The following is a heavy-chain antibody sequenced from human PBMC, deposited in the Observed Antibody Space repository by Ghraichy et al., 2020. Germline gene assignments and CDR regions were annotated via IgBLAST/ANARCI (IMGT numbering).Heavy chain of an antibody. J-gene: IGHJ6*02. Sequence: GGSLRLSCAASGFTFSSYWMSWVRQAPGKGLEWVANIKQDGSEKYYVDSVKGRFTISRDNAKNSLYLQMNSLRAEDTAVYYCARDRLELLYYYYGMDVWGQGTTVTVSS. CDR2: IKQDGSEK. D-gene: IGHD1-7*01. CDR3: ARDRLELLYYYYGMDV. CDR1: GFTFSSYW. V-gene: IGHV3-7*01.